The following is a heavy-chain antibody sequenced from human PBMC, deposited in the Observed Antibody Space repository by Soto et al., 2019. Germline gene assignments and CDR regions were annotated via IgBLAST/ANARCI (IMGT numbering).Heavy chain of an antibody. D-gene: IGHD3-16*01. Sequence: PGGSLRLSCVASGFFFRDFGMHWVRQAPGKGLEWVSVIWYDGSNTYQGESVKGRFTMSRDISKNTLYLQMDSLRPEDTAVYYCAKEMGVKWPPFAYWGHGTLVPVSS. CDR1: GFFFRDFG. J-gene: IGHJ4*01. CDR3: AKEMGVKWPPFAY. CDR2: IWYDGSNT. V-gene: IGHV3-33*06.